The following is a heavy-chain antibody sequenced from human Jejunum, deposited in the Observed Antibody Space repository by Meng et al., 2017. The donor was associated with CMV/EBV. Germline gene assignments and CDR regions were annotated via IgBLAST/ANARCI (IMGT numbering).Heavy chain of an antibody. J-gene: IGHJ4*02. CDR3: ARVEVGITSGDY. V-gene: IGHV1-18*01. D-gene: IGHD1-26*01. Sequence: QAELVQAGGEEKEPWASLKVSCKASGYTFTNYGITWVRQAPGQGLEWMGWISAYNGNTNYAQTLQGRVTMTTDTSTSTAYMELRSLRSDDTAVYYCARVEVGITSGDYWGQGTLVTVSS. CDR1: GYTFTNYG. CDR2: ISAYNGNT.